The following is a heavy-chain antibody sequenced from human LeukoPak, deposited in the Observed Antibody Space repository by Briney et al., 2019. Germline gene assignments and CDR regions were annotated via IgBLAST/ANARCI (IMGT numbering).Heavy chain of an antibody. J-gene: IGHJ4*02. V-gene: IGHV3-7*01. D-gene: IGHD5-18*01. Sequence: GGSLRLSCAAPGFTFSSYWMSWVRQAPGKGLEWVANIKQDGSEKYYVDSVKGRFTISRDNAKNSLYLQMNSLRAEDTAVYYCGRERGSYGNYWGQGTLVTVSS. CDR1: GFTFSSYW. CDR2: IKQDGSEK. CDR3: GRERGSYGNY.